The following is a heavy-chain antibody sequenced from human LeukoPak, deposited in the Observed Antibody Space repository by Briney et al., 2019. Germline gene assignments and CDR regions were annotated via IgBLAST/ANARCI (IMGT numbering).Heavy chain of an antibody. CDR3: TTGPPITIFGVVMYY. D-gene: IGHD3-3*01. CDR1: GFTFSSYS. J-gene: IGHJ4*02. CDR2: IKSKTDGGTT. V-gene: IGHV3-15*07. Sequence: GGSLRLSCAASGFTFSSYSMNWVRQAPGKGLEWVGRIKSKTDGGTTDYAAPVKGRFTISRDDSKNTLYLQMNSLKTEDTAVYYCTTGPPITIFGVVMYYWGQGTLVTVSS.